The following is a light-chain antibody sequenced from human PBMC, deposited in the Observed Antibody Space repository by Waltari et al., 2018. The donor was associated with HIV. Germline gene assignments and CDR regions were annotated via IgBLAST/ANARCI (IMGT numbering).Light chain of an antibody. J-gene: IGLJ3*02. CDR3: ATWDDSLGGGV. CDR2: RNK. V-gene: IGLV1-47*01. CDR1: RSNIGSNH. Sequence: QSVLTQPPSASGTPGQRVTISCSGSRSNIGSNHVYWYQQIPGTAPKPLIDRNKQRPAGAPDRVSVSKSGTSASLAISVLRSEDEADYYCATWDDSLGGGVFGGGTKLTVL.